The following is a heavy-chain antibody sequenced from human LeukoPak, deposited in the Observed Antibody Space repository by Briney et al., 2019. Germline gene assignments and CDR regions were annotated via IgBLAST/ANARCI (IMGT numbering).Heavy chain of an antibody. D-gene: IGHD6-19*01. J-gene: IGHJ5*02. CDR1: GGSIRSTSYY. CDR3: ARRSTVAGRVRFDP. CDR2: VHYSGST. Sequence: PSETLSLTCTVSGGSIRSTSYYWGWIRQPPGKGLEWLGSVHYSGSTYDNPSLESRVTISVDTSKNQFSLKLISVTAADTAVYYCARRSTVAGRVRFDPWGQGTLVTVSS. V-gene: IGHV4-39*01.